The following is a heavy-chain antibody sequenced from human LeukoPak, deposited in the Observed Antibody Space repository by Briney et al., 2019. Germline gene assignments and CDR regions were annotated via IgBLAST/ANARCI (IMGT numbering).Heavy chain of an antibody. CDR3: ASLVDTAMVERGDAFDI. CDR1: GGSFSGYY. V-gene: IGHV4-34*01. J-gene: IGHJ3*02. Sequence: SETLSLTCAVYGGSFSGYYWSWIRQPPGKGLEWIGEINHSGSTNYNPSLKSRVTISVDTSKNQFSLKLSSVTAADTAVYYCASLVDTAMVERGDAFDIWGQGTMVTVSS. D-gene: IGHD5-18*01. CDR2: INHSGST.